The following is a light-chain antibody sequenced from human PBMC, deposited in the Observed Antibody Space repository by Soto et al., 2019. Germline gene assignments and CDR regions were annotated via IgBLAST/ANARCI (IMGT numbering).Light chain of an antibody. J-gene: IGKJ2*01. CDR1: QSVSSSS. V-gene: IGKV3-20*01. Sequence: EIVLTPSPGTVSLSPGEGATLSGSASQSVSSSSLAWYQQRPGQAPRLLIFTASSRATGTPDRFSGSGSGTDFTLTISRLEPEDFAVYYCQLYGSSPPYIFGPGTKVDIK. CDR3: QLYGSSPPYI. CDR2: TAS.